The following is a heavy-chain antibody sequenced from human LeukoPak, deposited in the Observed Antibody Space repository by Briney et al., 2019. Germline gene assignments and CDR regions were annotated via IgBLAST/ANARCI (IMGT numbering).Heavy chain of an antibody. D-gene: IGHD3-10*01. Sequence: PAESLRLSCAASGFTVSSNYMSWVRQAPGKRLEWDSAINSSGSTYYADSVKGRFTISRDNSKNTLYLQMNSLRAEDTAVYYCAREITMVRGVPHFFDYWGQGTLVTVSS. V-gene: IGHV3-66*03. CDR3: AREITMVRGVPHFFDY. CDR2: INSSGST. CDR1: GFTVSSNY. J-gene: IGHJ4*02.